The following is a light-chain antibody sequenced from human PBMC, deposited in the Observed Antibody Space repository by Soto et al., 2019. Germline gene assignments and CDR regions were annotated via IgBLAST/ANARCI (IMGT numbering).Light chain of an antibody. J-gene: IGLJ1*01. CDR2: EGD. Sequence: QSVLTQPASVSGSPGQSITISCSGTSSDVGSSNFVSWYQQHPGKAPKLIIFEGDRRPSGVSGRFSGSKSGNTASLTVSGLQPDFDAEYSSTSFEDVSSYVFGTGT. CDR1: SSDVGSSNF. CDR3: TSFEDVSSYV. V-gene: IGLV2-14*02.